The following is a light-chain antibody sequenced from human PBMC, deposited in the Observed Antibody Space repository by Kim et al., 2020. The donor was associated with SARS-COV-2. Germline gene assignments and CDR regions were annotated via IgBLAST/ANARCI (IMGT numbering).Light chain of an antibody. J-gene: IGKJ2*01. Sequence: DIVMTQSPDSLAVSLGERATINCKSSQSVLYNNKNYLVWYQHKVGQPPKMLIYWASTRQFGVPDRFSGSGSGTDFTLTIDDLQAEDVAVYYCQQHYSPPYNFGQGTKREI. CDR3: QQHYSPPYN. CDR2: WAS. V-gene: IGKV4-1*01. CDR1: QSVLYNNKNY.